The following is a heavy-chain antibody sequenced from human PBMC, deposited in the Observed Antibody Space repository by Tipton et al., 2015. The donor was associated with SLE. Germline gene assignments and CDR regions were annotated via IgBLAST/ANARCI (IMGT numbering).Heavy chain of an antibody. CDR2: MNPNSANT. CDR3: ARGKGKVGAQGGWFDP. CDR1: GYPFSNYD. Sequence: QVQLVQSGAEVKKPGASVMVSCKASGYPFSNYDINWVRQATGQGLEWMGWMNPNSANTGYSQRFQGRITITKNTSISTAYMELSSLTSEDTAIYFCARGKGKVGAQGGWFDPWGQGTLVTVSS. J-gene: IGHJ5*02. D-gene: IGHD1-26*01. V-gene: IGHV1-8*03.